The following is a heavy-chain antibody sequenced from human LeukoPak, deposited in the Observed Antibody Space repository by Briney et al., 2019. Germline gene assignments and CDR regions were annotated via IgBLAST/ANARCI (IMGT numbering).Heavy chain of an antibody. CDR2: INHSGST. V-gene: IGHV4-34*01. Sequence: PSETLSLTCAVYGGSFSGYYWSWIRQPPGKGLEWIGEINHSGSTNYNPSLKSRVTISVDTSKNQFSLKLSSVTAADTAVYYCARGRTYYDILTGYRHPYYYYGMDVWGQGTTVTVSS. D-gene: IGHD3-9*01. CDR1: GGSFSGYY. J-gene: IGHJ6*02. CDR3: ARGRTYYDILTGYRHPYYYYGMDV.